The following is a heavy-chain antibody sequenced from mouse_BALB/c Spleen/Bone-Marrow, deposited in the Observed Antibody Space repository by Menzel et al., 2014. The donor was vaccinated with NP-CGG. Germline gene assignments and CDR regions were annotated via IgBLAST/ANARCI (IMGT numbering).Heavy chain of an antibody. V-gene: IGHV3-8*02. J-gene: IGHJ3*01. D-gene: IGHD2-1*01. CDR1: GDSITSGY. CDR3: ARGYGNYRAWFAY. CDR2: ISYSDST. Sequence: DVHLVESGPSLVKPSQTLSLTCSVTGDSITSGYWNWIRKFPGNKLEYMGYISYSDSTYYNPSLKSRISITRDTSKNQYYLQLNSVTTEDTATYYCARGYGNYRAWFAYWGQGTLVTVSA.